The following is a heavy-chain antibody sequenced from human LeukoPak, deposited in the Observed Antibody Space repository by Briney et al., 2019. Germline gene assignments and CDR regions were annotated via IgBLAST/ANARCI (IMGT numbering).Heavy chain of an antibody. D-gene: IGHD6-13*01. CDR1: GFTVSSNY. CDR3: ARVGSSWHAFDI. CDR2: IYSGGST. Sequence: GGSLRLSCAASGFTVSSNYMSWVRQAPGKGLEWVSVIYSGGSTYYADSVKGRFTISRDDSKNTLYLQMNSLRAEDTAVYYCARVGSSWHAFDIWGQGTMVTVSS. V-gene: IGHV3-53*01. J-gene: IGHJ3*02.